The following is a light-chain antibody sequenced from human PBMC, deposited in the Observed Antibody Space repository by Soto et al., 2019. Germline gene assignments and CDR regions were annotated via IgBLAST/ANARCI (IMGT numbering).Light chain of an antibody. Sequence: EIVMTQSPATLSVSPGERATLSCRASQSVSSNLAWYQQKPGQAPRLLIYGASTMATGIPARFSGSGSGTEFTLTISSLQAEDFAAYYCQQYNNWPSWTFGQGTKVEIK. CDR2: GAS. CDR3: QQYNNWPSWT. V-gene: IGKV3-15*01. CDR1: QSVSSN. J-gene: IGKJ1*01.